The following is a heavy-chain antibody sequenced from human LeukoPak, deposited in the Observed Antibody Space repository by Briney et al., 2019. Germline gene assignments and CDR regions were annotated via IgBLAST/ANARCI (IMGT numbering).Heavy chain of an antibody. J-gene: IGHJ4*02. D-gene: IGHD1-14*01. CDR3: AKSLLRYYYFDY. CDR2: ISGSGGST. V-gene: IGHV3-23*01. CDR1: GFTFSSYA. Sequence: GGSLRLSCAASGFTFSSYAMSWVRQAPGKGLEWVSAISGSGGSTYYADSVKGRFTISRDNSKNTLYLQMNCLRAEDTAVYYCAKSLLRYYYFDYWGQGTLVTVSS.